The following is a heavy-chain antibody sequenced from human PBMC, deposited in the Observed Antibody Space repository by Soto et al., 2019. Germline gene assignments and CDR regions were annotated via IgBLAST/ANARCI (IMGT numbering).Heavy chain of an antibody. CDR1: GFTFSSYS. CDR2: ISSSSSYI. Sequence: GGSLRLSCAASGFTFSSYSMNWVRQAPGKGLEWVSSISSSSSYIYYADSVKGRFTISRDNAKNSLYLQMNSLRAEDRAVYYCARGVAGTRPPCDYRGQGTLVTVSS. J-gene: IGHJ4*02. V-gene: IGHV3-21*01. CDR3: ARGVAGTRPPCDY. D-gene: IGHD6-19*01.